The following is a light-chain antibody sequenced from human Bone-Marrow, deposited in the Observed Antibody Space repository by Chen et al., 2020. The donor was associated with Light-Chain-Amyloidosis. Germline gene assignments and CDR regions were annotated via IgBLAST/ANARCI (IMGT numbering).Light chain of an antibody. J-gene: IGLJ3*02. CDR3: QVWDRSRDRPV. CDR2: DDS. Sequence: SYVLTQPSSVSVAPGQTATIAWGGNNIGSTSVHWYQQTPGQAPLPVVYDDSDRPSGIPERWSGSNSGNTATLTISRVEAGDEADYYCQVWDRSRDRPVFGGGTKLTVL. V-gene: IGLV3-21*02. CDR1: NIGSTS.